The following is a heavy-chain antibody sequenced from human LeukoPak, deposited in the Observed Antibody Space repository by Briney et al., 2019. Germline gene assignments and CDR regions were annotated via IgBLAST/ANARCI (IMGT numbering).Heavy chain of an antibody. J-gene: IGHJ4*02. Sequence: SETLSLTCTVSGGSISSYYWSWMRQPPGKGLEWIGDIYYSGSTNYDPSLKSRVTISVDTSKNQFSLKLNSVTPADTAVYYCARADMSNDYTPNDYWGQGTLVTVSS. CDR1: GGSISSYY. D-gene: IGHD3-16*01. CDR2: IYYSGST. V-gene: IGHV4-59*01. CDR3: ARADMSNDYTPNDY.